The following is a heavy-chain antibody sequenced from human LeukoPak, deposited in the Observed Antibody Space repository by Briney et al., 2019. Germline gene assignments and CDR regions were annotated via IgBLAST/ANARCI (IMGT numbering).Heavy chain of an antibody. J-gene: IGHJ3*01. CDR2: ISPSFSTV. Sequence: PGGSRRLSCAASGFTFSSYEMNWVRPAPGKGLEWVAYISPSFSTVYSPDSVKGRFNISRDNAKNSLYLQMNSMRAEDTAVYFCARGGYCSSTTCYRYNAFDLWGQGTMVTVSS. V-gene: IGHV3-48*03. CDR1: GFTFSSYE. D-gene: IGHD2-2*01. CDR3: ARGGYCSSTTCYRYNAFDL.